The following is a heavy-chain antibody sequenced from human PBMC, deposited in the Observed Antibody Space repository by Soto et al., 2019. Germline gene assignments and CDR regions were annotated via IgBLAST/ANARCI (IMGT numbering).Heavy chain of an antibody. V-gene: IGHV3-30-3*01. Sequence: GGSLRLSCAASGFTFSSYTMQWVRQAPGKGLEWVAVISYDGSNEKYADSVKGRFTISRDNSKNTLYLQMSSLRLEDTAVYYCATAYLISQNYFDSWGQGTLVTVSS. CDR1: GFTFSSYT. J-gene: IGHJ4*02. CDR3: ATAYLISQNYFDS. CDR2: ISYDGSNE.